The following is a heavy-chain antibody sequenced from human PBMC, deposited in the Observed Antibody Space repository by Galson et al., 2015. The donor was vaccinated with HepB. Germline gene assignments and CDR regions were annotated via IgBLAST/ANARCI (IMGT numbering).Heavy chain of an antibody. D-gene: IGHD3-22*01. CDR1: GGTFSSYA. CDR3: ARRGTGITMIVGADAFDI. Sequence: SVKVSCKASGGTFSSYAFSWVRQTPGQGLEWMGGIIPIFGTANYAQKFQGRVTITADESTSTAYMELSSLRSEDTAVYYCARRGTGITMIVGADAFDIWGQGTMVTVSS. CDR2: IIPIFGTA. J-gene: IGHJ3*02. V-gene: IGHV1-69*13.